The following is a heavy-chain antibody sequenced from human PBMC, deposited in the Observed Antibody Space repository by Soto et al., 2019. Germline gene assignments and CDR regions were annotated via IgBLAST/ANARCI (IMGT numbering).Heavy chain of an antibody. CDR2: ISSSSSTI. V-gene: IGHV3-48*02. Sequence: EVQLVESGGGLVQPGGSLRLSCAASGFTFSSYSMNWVRQAPGKGLEWVSDISSSSSTIYYADSVKGRFTISRDNAKNALYVEMNGLRDEDRAVYYCARGGVGADFDYWGQGTLVMVSS. J-gene: IGHJ4*02. CDR1: GFTFSSYS. CDR3: ARGGVGADFDY. D-gene: IGHD1-26*01.